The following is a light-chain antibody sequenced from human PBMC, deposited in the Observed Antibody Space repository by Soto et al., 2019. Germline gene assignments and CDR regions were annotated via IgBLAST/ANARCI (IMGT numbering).Light chain of an antibody. CDR2: AAS. V-gene: IGKV1-39*01. CDR1: QSISSW. CDR3: QQSYSTPLT. J-gene: IGKJ4*01. Sequence: IQMTQSPSTLSSSVGDRVTITGRASQSISSWLAWYQQKPGKAPKLLIYAASTLQSGVPSRFSGSGSGTDFTLTISSLQPEDFATYYCQQSYSTPLTFGRETKVDIK.